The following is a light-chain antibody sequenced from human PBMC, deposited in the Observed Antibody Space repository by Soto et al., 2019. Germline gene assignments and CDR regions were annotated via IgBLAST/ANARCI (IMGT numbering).Light chain of an antibody. Sequence: DFQMTKSPSSLSASVGDRVTITCRASQSIAGYLSWYQQKPGKAPKFLIYSASTLQRGVPSRFGGSGSGTDFTLTITGLQPEDFATYYCQQSFTVPITFCQGTRLEI. V-gene: IGKV1-39*01. CDR3: QQSFTVPIT. CDR1: QSIAGY. J-gene: IGKJ5*01. CDR2: SAS.